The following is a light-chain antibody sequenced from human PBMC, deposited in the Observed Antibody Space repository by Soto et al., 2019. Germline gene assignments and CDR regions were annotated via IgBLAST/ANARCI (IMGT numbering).Light chain of an antibody. V-gene: IGLV1-44*01. J-gene: IGLJ1*01. CDR1: SSNIGRNS. CDR3: AAWDDSLNEYV. Sequence: QSVLTQAPSVSGTPGQRVTITCSGSSSNIGRNSVNWYQQLPGTAPKLLTHGNNHRPSGVPDRFSGSKSGTSASLAISGLQPEDEADYCCAAWDDSLNEYVFGDGTKVTVL. CDR2: GNN.